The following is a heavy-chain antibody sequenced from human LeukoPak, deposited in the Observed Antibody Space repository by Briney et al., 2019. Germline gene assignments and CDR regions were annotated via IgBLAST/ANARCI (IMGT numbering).Heavy chain of an antibody. CDR1: GFTFNNAW. CDR3: TAQWTGTSFDY. V-gene: IGHV3-15*07. Sequence: GGSLRLSCAASGFTFNNAWMNWVRQAPGKGLEWVGRIKSESDGGTTDYATPVKGRFTISRDDPKNTLYLQMNSLKTEDTAVYYCTAQWTGTSFDYWGQGTLVTVSS. J-gene: IGHJ4*02. CDR2: IKSESDGGTT. D-gene: IGHD1-1*01.